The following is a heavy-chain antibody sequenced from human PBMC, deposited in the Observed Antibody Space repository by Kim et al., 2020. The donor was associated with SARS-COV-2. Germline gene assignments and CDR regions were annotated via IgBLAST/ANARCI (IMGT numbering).Heavy chain of an antibody. V-gene: IGHV3-21*01. CDR2: IGSRGSHI. CDR1: GFTFSSYT. D-gene: IGHD3-22*01. Sequence: GGSLRLSCAASGFTFSSYTINWVRQAPGRGLEWVSSIGSRGSHIYYADAVKGRFTISRDNAKNSLSLQMNSLTADDTAVYYCARAPKNYERPDDSYWYFALWGRGSPVTVS. CDR3: ARAPKNYERPDDSYWYFAL. J-gene: IGHJ2*01.